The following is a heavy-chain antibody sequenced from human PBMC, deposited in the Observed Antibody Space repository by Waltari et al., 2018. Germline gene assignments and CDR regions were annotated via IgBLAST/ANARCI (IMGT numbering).Heavy chain of an antibody. CDR3: ARDDPHWQLDAFDI. CDR1: GYTFTGYS. D-gene: IGHD6-13*01. CDR2: INPNSGGT. J-gene: IGHJ3*02. Sequence: QVQLVQSGAEVKKPGASVKVSCKASGYTFTGYSMHWGRQAPGQGLEWMGRINPNSGGTNYAQKFQGRVTMTRDTSISTAYMELSRLRSDDTAVYYCARDDPHWQLDAFDIWGQGTMVTVSS. V-gene: IGHV1-2*06.